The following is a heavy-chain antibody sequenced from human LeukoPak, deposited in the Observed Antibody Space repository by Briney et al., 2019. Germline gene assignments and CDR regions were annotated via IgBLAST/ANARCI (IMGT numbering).Heavy chain of an antibody. CDR3: AREPPYGGRERDAFDV. J-gene: IGHJ3*01. D-gene: IGHD4-23*01. Sequence: SGGSLRLSCAASGFTFSNYAMHWVRQAPGKGLEWVAFISYDGSNKYYADSVKGRFTISRDNSKNTLYLQMDGLRAEDTAVYYCAREPPYGGRERDAFDVWGHGTLVTVSS. CDR2: ISYDGSNK. CDR1: GFTFSNYA. V-gene: IGHV3-30*04.